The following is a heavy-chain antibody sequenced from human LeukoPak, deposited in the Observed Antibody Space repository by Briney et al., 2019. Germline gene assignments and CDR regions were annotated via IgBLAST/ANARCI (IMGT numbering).Heavy chain of an antibody. D-gene: IGHD1-14*01. Sequence: GGSLRLSCAASGFTFSSYEMNWVRQAPGKGLEWVSYISSSGSTIYYADSVKGRFTISRDNAKNSLYLQMNSLRAEDTAVYYCAKKYNTGLDPWGQGTLVTVSS. CDR3: AKKYNTGLDP. V-gene: IGHV3-48*03. J-gene: IGHJ5*02. CDR1: GFTFSSYE. CDR2: ISSSGSTI.